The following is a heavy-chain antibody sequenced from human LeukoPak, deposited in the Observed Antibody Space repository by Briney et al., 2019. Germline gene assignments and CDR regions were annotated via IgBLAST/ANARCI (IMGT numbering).Heavy chain of an antibody. CDR3: ARDLGGGDYRPIYYFDY. CDR2: INAGNGNT. Sequence: ASVKVSCKASGYTFTSYAMHWVRQAPGQRLEWMGWINAGNGNTKYSQKFQGRVTITRDTSASTAYMELSSLRSEDTAVYYCARDLGGGDYRPIYYFDYWGQGTLVTVSS. D-gene: IGHD2-21*02. J-gene: IGHJ4*02. CDR1: GYTFTSYA. V-gene: IGHV1-3*01.